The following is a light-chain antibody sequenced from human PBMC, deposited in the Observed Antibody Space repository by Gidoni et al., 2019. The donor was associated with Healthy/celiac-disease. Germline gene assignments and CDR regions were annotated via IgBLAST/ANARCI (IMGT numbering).Light chain of an antibody. V-gene: IGKV3-20*01. CDR1: QSVSSSY. Sequence: EIVLTQSPGTLSLSPGERATLSCRASQSVSSSYLAWYQQKPGQAPRLLTYGASSRATGLPDRFSGSGSGTDFTLTISRLEPVDFAVYYCHQYGSSPPYTFGQGTKLEIK. CDR3: HQYGSSPPYT. CDR2: GAS. J-gene: IGKJ2*01.